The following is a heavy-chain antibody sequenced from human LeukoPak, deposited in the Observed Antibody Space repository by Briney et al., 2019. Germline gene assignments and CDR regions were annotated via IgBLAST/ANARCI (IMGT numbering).Heavy chain of an antibody. CDR3: ARVVQGAIGSPYYGMGV. D-gene: IGHD2-2*01. J-gene: IGHJ6*02. V-gene: IGHV1-2*02. CDR1: GYTFTVTGYY. Sequence: ASVKVSCKASGYTFTVTGYYIHWVRQAPGQGLECMGWMSSKSDATNYAQKFQGRVTMTRDTSISTAYMDLSRLRSDDTAVYYCARVVQGAIGSPYYGMGVWGQGTTVTVSS. CDR2: MSSKSDAT.